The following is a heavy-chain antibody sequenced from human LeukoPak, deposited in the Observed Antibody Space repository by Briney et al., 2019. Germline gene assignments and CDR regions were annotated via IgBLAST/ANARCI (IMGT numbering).Heavy chain of an antibody. D-gene: IGHD3-22*01. CDR1: GGTFSSYA. V-gene: IGHV1-69*04. Sequence: ASVKVSCKASGGTFSSYAISWVRQAPGQGLEWMGRIIPILGIANYAQKFQGRVTITADKSTSTAYMELSSLRSEDTAVYYCARDRDYYDSSGYYTYFDHWGQGTLVTVSS. CDR3: ARDRDYYDSSGYYTYFDH. CDR2: IIPILGIA. J-gene: IGHJ4*02.